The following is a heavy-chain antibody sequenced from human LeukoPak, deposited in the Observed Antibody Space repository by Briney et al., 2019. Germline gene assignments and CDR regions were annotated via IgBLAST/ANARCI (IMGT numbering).Heavy chain of an antibody. CDR3: GAAMVHHLPDY. J-gene: IGHJ4*02. D-gene: IGHD5-18*01. V-gene: IGHV1-2*02. CDR1: GYAFTGYY. CDR2: INPNSGGT. Sequence: ASVKVSCKASGYAFTGYYMHWVRQAPGQGLEWMGWINPNSGGTNYAQKFQGRVTMTRDTSISTAYMELSRPRSDDTAVYYCGAAMVHHLPDYWGQGTLVTVSS.